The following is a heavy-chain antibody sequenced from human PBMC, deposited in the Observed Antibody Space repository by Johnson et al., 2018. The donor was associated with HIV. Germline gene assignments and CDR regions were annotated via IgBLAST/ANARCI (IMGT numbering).Heavy chain of an antibody. Sequence: MQLVESGGGLVQPGGSLRLSCAASGFTVSTNYMSWVRQAPGKGLEWVSVIYSGGSTYYADSVKGRFTISRDNSKNTLYLQMNSLRAEDTAVYYCARDPPSYGSGSYFRAFDIWGQGTMVIVSP. CDR2: IYSGGST. V-gene: IGHV3-66*01. CDR1: GFTVSTNY. CDR3: ARDPPSYGSGSYFRAFDI. D-gene: IGHD3-10*01. J-gene: IGHJ3*02.